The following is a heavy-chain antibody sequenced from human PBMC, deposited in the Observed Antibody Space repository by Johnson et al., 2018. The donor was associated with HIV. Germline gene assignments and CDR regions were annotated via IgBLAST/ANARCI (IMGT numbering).Heavy chain of an antibody. CDR1: GFIVSSNH. CDR2: IYRGGST. J-gene: IGHJ3*02. Sequence: VQLVESGGGLVQPGGSLRLSCGVSGFIVSSNHMNWVRQAPGKGLEWVSIIYRGGSTYYTDSVKGRFSISRYNSKNTLNLQMLGLRAEDTAVYYCARANNNMYYYDSSVYGAFDIWGQGTMVTVSS. D-gene: IGHD3-22*01. CDR3: ARANNNMYYYDSSVYGAFDI. V-gene: IGHV3-66*01.